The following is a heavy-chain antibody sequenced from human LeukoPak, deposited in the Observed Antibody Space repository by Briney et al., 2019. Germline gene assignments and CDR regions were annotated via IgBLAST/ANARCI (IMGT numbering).Heavy chain of an antibody. CDR3: ARNAYNYYGSGSYIDY. D-gene: IGHD3-10*01. V-gene: IGHV4-59*01. CDR2: IYYSGST. Sequence: KPSETLSLTCTVSGGSISSYYWSWIRQPPGKGLEWIRYIYYSGSTNYNPSLKSRVTISVDTSKNQFSLKLSSVTAADTAVYYCARNAYNYYGSGSYIDYWGQGTLVTVSS. J-gene: IGHJ4*02. CDR1: GGSISSYY.